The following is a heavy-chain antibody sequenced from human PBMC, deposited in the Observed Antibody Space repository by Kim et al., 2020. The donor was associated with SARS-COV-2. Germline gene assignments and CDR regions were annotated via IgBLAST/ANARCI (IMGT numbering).Heavy chain of an antibody. CDR1: GYSFTSYW. Sequence: GESLKISCKGSGYSFTSYWISWVRQMPGKGLEWMGRIDPSDSYTNYSPSFQGHVTISADKSISTAYLQWSSLKASDTAMYYCARHRPGEWLFYGFNEKYGMDVWGQGTTVTVSS. J-gene: IGHJ6*02. V-gene: IGHV5-10-1*01. CDR2: IDPSDSYT. D-gene: IGHD3-3*01. CDR3: ARHRPGEWLFYGFNEKYGMDV.